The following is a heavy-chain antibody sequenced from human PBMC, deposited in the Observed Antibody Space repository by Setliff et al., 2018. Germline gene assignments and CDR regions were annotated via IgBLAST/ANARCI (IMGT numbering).Heavy chain of an antibody. CDR3: ARHVKVATEYFDC. V-gene: IGHV4-39*01. CDR2: VYHSGGT. J-gene: IGHJ4*02. Sequence: LTCTVSGGSISSGSDYWAWIRQPPGKGLEWLGTVYHSGGTYYNPSLKSRVTMSVDTSKNLFSLKLNSVTAADTALYYCARHVKVATEYFDCWGQGTLVTVS. D-gene: IGHD5-12*01. CDR1: GGSISSGSDY.